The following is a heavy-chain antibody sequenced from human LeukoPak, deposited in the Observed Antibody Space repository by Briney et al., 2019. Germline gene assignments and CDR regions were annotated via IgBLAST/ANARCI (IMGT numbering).Heavy chain of an antibody. J-gene: IGHJ5*01. V-gene: IGHV4-59*01. Sequence: SETLSLACTVSGGSISSYYWSWIRQPPGKGLEWIGYIYYSGSTNYNPSLKSRVTISVDTSKNQFSLKLSSVTAADTAVYYCARSAVVVFRGFDSWGQGTLVTVSS. CDR3: ARSAVVVFRGFDS. CDR1: GGSISSYY. D-gene: IGHD2-15*01. CDR2: IYYSGST.